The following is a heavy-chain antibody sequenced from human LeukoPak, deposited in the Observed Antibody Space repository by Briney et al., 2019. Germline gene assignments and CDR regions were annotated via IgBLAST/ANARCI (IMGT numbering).Heavy chain of an antibody. CDR1: GGTFSSYA. V-gene: IGHV1-69*04. D-gene: IGHD2-15*01. Sequence: SVKVSCKASGGTFSSYAISWVRQAPGQGLEWMGRIIPILGIANYAQKFQGRVTITADKSTSTAYMELSSLRSEDTAVYYCAAAGYCSGGSCYSLRNYYYGMDVWGQGTTVTVSS. CDR2: IIPILGIA. CDR3: AAAGYCSGGSCYSLRNYYYGMDV. J-gene: IGHJ6*02.